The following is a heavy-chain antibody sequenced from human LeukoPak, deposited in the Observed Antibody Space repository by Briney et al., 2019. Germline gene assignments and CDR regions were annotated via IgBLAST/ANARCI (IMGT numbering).Heavy chain of an antibody. CDR1: GYSISSGYY. V-gene: IGHV4-38-2*02. CDR3: ARHLQLEHFDY. D-gene: IGHD6-13*01. Sequence: PSETLSLTCTVSGYSISSGYYWGWIRQPPGKGLEWIGSIYYSGSTYYNPSLKSRVTISVDTSKNQFSLKLSSVTAADTAVYYCARHLQLEHFDYWGQGTLVTVSS. J-gene: IGHJ4*02. CDR2: IYYSGST.